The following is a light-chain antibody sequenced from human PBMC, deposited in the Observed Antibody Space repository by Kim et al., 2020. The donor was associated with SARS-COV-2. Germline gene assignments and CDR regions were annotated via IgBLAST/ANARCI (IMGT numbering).Light chain of an antibody. Sequence: APPGESAPLSSRGSRSVSSNLAWYQHKPGQAPRLLIYGASTRATGIPARFSGSGSGTDFTLTISSLQSEDFAVYYCQQYNNWPLTFGQGTKVDIK. J-gene: IGKJ1*01. V-gene: IGKV3-15*01. CDR3: QQYNNWPLT. CDR1: RSVSSN. CDR2: GAS.